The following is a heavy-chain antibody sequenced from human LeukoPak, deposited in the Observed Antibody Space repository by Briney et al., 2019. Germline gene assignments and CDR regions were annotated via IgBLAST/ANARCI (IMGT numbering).Heavy chain of an antibody. CDR2: IYTSGST. D-gene: IGHD7-27*01. V-gene: IGHV4-30-4*01. CDR1: GGSIFTDDIY. J-gene: IGHJ6*03. Sequence: SQTLSLTCTVSGGSIFTDDIYWSWIRQPPGRGLEWIGYIYTSGSTNYNPSLKSRLTMSVDTSKNQFSLKLSSVTAADTAVYYCARDLSNRGRDYYYYMDVWGKGTTVTVSS. CDR3: ARDLSNRGRDYYYYMDV.